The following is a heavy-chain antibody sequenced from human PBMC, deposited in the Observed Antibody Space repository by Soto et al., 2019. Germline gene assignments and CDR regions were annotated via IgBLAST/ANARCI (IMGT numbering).Heavy chain of an antibody. D-gene: IGHD3-10*01. CDR2: IYSGGST. Sequence: GGSLRLSCAASGFTVSSNYMSWVRQAPGKGLEWVSVIYSGGSTYYADSVKGRFTISRDNSKNTLYLQMNSLRAEDTAVYYCARAGGLLWFGANAFDIWGQGTMVTVSS. CDR1: GFTVSSNY. V-gene: IGHV3-53*01. J-gene: IGHJ3*02. CDR3: ARAGGLLWFGANAFDI.